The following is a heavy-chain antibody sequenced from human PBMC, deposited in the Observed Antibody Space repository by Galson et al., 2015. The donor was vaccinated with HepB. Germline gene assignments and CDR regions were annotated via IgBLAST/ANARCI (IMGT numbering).Heavy chain of an antibody. CDR3: IRLGDLSGYSRR. V-gene: IGHV3-73*01. J-gene: IGHJ4*02. D-gene: IGHD3-16*01. CDR2: IRSKANYYAA. CDR1: GFIFSGSA. Sequence: SLRLSCAASGFIFSGSAIDWVRQASGKGPEWVGRIRSKANYYAALYVPSLKGRFTISRDDSKNMAYLHMRSLETEDTAVYYCIRLGDLSGYSRRWGQGTLVTVSS.